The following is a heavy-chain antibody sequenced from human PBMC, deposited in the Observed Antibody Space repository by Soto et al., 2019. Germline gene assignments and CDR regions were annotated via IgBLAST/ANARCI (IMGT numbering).Heavy chain of an antibody. CDR2: VYNSGSN. Sequence: QVYLHQSGPGLVKPSGTLSLTCAVSGDSISSTHWWTWVRQTPGKGVEWIGEVYNSGSNSYNPSLKSRGTISMNKSNNQFSLKLTSVTAADTAVYYCATLPHRTVVTVLPIPTWGQGTLVSVSS. CDR3: ATLPHRTVVTVLPIPT. CDR1: GDSISSTHW. V-gene: IGHV4-4*02. J-gene: IGHJ5*02. D-gene: IGHD2-2*02.